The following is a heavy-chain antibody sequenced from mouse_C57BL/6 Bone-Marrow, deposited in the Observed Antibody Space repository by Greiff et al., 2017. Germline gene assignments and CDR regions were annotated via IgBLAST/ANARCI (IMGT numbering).Heavy chain of an antibody. CDR1: GFTFSDYG. CDR2: ISSGSSTI. Sequence: DVHLVESGGGLVKPGGSLKLSCAASGFTFSDYGMHWVRQAPEKGLEWVAYISSGSSTIYYADTVKGRFTISRDNAKNTLFLQMTSLRSEDTAMYYCARLGGYYPLAYWGQGTLVTVSA. CDR3: ARLGGYYPLAY. D-gene: IGHD2-3*01. J-gene: IGHJ3*01. V-gene: IGHV5-17*01.